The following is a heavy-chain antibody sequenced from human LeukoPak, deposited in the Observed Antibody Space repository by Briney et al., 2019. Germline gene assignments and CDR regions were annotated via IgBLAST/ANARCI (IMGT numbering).Heavy chain of an antibody. J-gene: IGHJ4*02. CDR2: ISGSGGST. Sequence: GGSLRLSCAASGLTVSRNYMSWVRQAPGKGLEWVSAISGSGGSTYYADSVKGRFTISRGNSKNTLYLQMNSLRAEDTAVYYCAKTPSPYSSSSRGYFDYWGQGTLVTVSS. V-gene: IGHV3-23*01. CDR1: GLTVSRNY. D-gene: IGHD6-6*01. CDR3: AKTPSPYSSSSRGYFDY.